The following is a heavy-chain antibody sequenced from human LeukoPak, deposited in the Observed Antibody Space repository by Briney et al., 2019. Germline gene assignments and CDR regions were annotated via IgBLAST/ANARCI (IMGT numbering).Heavy chain of an antibody. CDR1: GYTFTSYA. CDR2: INTNTGNP. V-gene: IGHV7-4-1*02. CDR3: ARDQAAAEPYDAFDI. Sequence: ASVKVSCKASGYTFTSYAMNWVRQAPGQGLEWMGWINTNTGNPTYAQGFTGRFVFSLDTSVSTAYLQISSLKAGDTAVYYCARDQAAAEPYDAFDIWGQGTMVTVSS. J-gene: IGHJ3*02. D-gene: IGHD6-13*01.